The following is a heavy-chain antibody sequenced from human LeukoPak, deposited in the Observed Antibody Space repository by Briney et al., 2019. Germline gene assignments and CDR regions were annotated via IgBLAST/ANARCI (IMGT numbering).Heavy chain of an antibody. J-gene: IGHJ3*02. D-gene: IGHD6-19*01. Sequence: GGSLRLSCAASVFTASSKHMSWVRQAPGKGLEWVSYISSGVTTTYYADSVKGRFTISRDNAKNSLYLQMNSLRAEDTAVYYCARDFGGVAGTWYDAFDIWGQGTMVTVSS. CDR1: VFTASSKH. V-gene: IGHV3-48*03. CDR2: ISSGVTTT. CDR3: ARDFGGVAGTWYDAFDI.